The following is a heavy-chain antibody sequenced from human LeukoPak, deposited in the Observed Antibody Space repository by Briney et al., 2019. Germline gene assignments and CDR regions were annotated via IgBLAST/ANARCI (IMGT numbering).Heavy chain of an antibody. CDR3: AREIYGRFDY. J-gene: IGHJ4*02. CDR2: INPYNGNT. Sequence: ASVKVSCKASGYTFTTYGISWVRQAPGQGLEWMGWINPYNGNTKLAQKLQGRVTMTTDTSTSTAYMELRSLRSDDTAVFYCAREIYGRFDYWGQGTLVTVSS. D-gene: IGHD2-2*02. V-gene: IGHV1-18*01. CDR1: GYTFTTYG.